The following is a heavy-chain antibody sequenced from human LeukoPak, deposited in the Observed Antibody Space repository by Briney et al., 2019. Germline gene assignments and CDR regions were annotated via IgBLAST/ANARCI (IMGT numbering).Heavy chain of an antibody. Sequence: ASVTVSCKASGYTFTSYAMNWVRQAPGQGLEWMGWINTNTGNPTYAQGFTGRVVFSLDTSVSTAYLQICSLKAEDTAVYYCARGPRYCSSTSCYFPWFDPWGQGTLVTVSS. CDR2: INTNTGNP. CDR1: GYTFTSYA. J-gene: IGHJ5*02. CDR3: ARGPRYCSSTSCYFPWFDP. D-gene: IGHD2-2*01. V-gene: IGHV7-4-1*01.